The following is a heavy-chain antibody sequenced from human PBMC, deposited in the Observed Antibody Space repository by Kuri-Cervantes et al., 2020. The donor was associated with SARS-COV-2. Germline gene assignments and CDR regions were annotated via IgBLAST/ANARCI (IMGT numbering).Heavy chain of an antibody. Sequence: GSLRLSCTVSGGSISSYYWSWIRQPPGKGLEWIGYIYYSGSTNYNPSLKSRVTISVDTSKYQFSLKLSSVTAADTAVYYCARDVQGYSYGSGYYYYGMDVWGQGTTVTVSS. CDR1: GGSISSYY. V-gene: IGHV4-59*01. CDR3: ARDVQGYSYGSGYYYYGMDV. CDR2: IYYSGST. D-gene: IGHD5-18*01. J-gene: IGHJ6*02.